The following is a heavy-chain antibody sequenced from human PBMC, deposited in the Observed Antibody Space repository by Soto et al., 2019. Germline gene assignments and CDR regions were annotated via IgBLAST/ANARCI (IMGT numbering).Heavy chain of an antibody. V-gene: IGHV4-39*01. CDR3: APLSDSLSGPYGIHV. CDR2: MLYSGLT. J-gene: IGHJ6*02. CDR1: AYSVGSSDYY. Sequence: SETLSPTCRLPAYSVGSSDYYWAWIRQPPGKGREWIGSMLYSGLTYYNPSLKSRVTLSVDTSKSQFSVRLNSVTASDTAVYYCAPLSDSLSGPYGIHVWGQGTTVTVSS. D-gene: IGHD2-15*01.